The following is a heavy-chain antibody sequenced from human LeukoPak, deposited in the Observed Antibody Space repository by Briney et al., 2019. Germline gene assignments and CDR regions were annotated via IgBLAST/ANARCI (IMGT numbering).Heavy chain of an antibody. D-gene: IGHD3-10*01. CDR1: GFTFSSYW. J-gene: IGHJ1*01. CDR3: ARHANYGSGSYEDSEYFQH. V-gene: IGHV3-7*01. CDR2: IKQDGSEK. Sequence: GGSLRLSCAASGFTFSSYWMSWVRQAPGKGLEWVANIKQDGSEKYYVDSVKGRFTISRDNAKNSLYLQMNSLRAEDTAVCYCARHANYGSGSYEDSEYFQHWGQGTLVTVSS.